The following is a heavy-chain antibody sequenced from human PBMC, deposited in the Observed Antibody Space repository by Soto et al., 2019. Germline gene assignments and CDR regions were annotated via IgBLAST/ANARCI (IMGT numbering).Heavy chain of an antibody. CDR2: MLYDGTNI. V-gene: IGHV3-30*18. CDR1: GFSFSTFG. CDR3: AKDDGTGS. Sequence: QMQLVESGGGVVQPGRSLRLSCAASGFSFSTFGMHWVRQAPGKGLEWLAGMLYDGTNIHYADSVKGRFTISRDSSKNTGYLEMNNLRAEDTAVYFCAKDDGTGSWGQGTLVTVSS. J-gene: IGHJ5*02. D-gene: IGHD1-1*01.